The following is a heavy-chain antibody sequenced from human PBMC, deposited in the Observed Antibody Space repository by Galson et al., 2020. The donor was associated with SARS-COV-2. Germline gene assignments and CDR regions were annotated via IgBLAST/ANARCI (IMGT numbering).Heavy chain of an antibody. CDR2: IYTTTGGT. J-gene: IGHJ4*02. CDR3: ARESRWDLYFDF. Sequence: SEILSLTCTVSGGSIISGAYYWNWIRQPAGKGLEWIGRIYTTTGGTTYNPSLQSRVTISVDTSKNQFSLRLTSVTAADTAVYYCARESRWDLYFDFWGQGTPVTVSS. CDR1: GGSIISGAYY. D-gene: IGHD1-26*01. V-gene: IGHV4-61*02.